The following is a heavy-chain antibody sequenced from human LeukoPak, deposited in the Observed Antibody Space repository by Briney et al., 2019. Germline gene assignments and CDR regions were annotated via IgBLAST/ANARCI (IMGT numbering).Heavy chain of an antibody. J-gene: IGHJ4*02. CDR2: IKSKTDGGIT. D-gene: IGHD3-9*01. CDR1: GFTFSNAW. Sequence: PGGSLRLSCAASGFTFSNAWMSWVRQAPGKGLEWVGRIKSKTDGGITDYAAPVKGRFTISRDDSKNTLYLQMNSLKTEDTAVYYCTTIDVTTYYDIGWGQGTLVTVSS. V-gene: IGHV3-15*01. CDR3: TTIDVTTYYDIG.